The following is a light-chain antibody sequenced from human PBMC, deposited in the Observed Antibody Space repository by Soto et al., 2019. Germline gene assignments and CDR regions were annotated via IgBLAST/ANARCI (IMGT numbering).Light chain of an antibody. CDR3: MQGTHWPWT. CDR2: EVS. V-gene: IGKV2-30*02. J-gene: IGKJ1*01. CDR1: QSLIHSDGSTY. Sequence: DVVMTQSPLSLPVTLGQPASISCTSSQSLIHSDGSTYLSWFQQRPGQSPRRLIYEVSDRDSGVPNRFSGSGSGTDFTLKISRVAAEDVGVYYCMQGTHWPWTFGQGTEVEIK.